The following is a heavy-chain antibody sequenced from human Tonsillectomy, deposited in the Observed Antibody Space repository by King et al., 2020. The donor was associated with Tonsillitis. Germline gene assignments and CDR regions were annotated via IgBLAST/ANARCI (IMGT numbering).Heavy chain of an antibody. CDR2: ISGSGGST. CDR3: AKDLDIVVVPAAILADAFDI. CDR1: GFTFSSYA. J-gene: IGHJ3*02. Sequence: VQLVQSGGGLVQPGGSLRLSCAASGFTFSSYAMSWVRQAPGKGLEWVSAISGSGGSTYYADSVKGRFTISRDNSKNKLYLQMNNPRAEDTAVYYFAKDLDIVVVPAAILADAFDIWGQGTMVTVSS. V-gene: IGHV3-23*04. D-gene: IGHD2-2*02.